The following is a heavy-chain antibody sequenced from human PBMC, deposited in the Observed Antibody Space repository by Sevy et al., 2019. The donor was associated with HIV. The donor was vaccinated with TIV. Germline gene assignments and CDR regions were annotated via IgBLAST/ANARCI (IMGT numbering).Heavy chain of an antibody. V-gene: IGHV4-59*01. CDR3: ARDPIAVAPYFDN. D-gene: IGHD6-19*01. J-gene: IGHJ4*02. CDR1: GGSISSYY. CDR2: VYYSGNT. Sequence: SETLSLTCSVSGGSISSYYCSWIRQSPGKGLEWFGYVYYSGNTNYNPSLKSRVTISIDTSKEQFSLKLRSVTAADTAGYYCARDPIAVAPYFDNWGQGTLVTVSS.